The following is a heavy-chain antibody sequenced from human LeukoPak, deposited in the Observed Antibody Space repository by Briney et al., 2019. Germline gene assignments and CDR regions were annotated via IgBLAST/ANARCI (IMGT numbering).Heavy chain of an antibody. CDR1: AGSINNYY. J-gene: IGHJ6*02. Sequence: SETLSLTCTVSAGSINNYYWSWIRQPPGKGLEWIGYIYYSGNTNYNPSLKSRVTISVDTSKKQVSLSLSSVTAADTAVYYCARVAARYVGMDVWGQGSTVTVSS. V-gene: IGHV4-59*01. D-gene: IGHD6-6*01. CDR3: ARVAARYVGMDV. CDR2: IYYSGNT.